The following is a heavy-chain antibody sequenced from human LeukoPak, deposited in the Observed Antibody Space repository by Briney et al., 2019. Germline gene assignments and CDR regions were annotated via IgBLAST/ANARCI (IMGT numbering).Heavy chain of an antibody. CDR2: IYYSGST. CDR3: ARLFGLDTAYSGYFQH. J-gene: IGHJ1*01. D-gene: IGHD3/OR15-3a*01. V-gene: IGHV4-39*01. CDR1: GGSISSSSYY. Sequence: PSETLSLTCTVSGGSISSSSYYWGWIRQPPGKGLDWIGSIYYSGSTYYNLSLKSRVTISVDTSKNQFSLKPTSVTAADTAVYYCARLFGLDTAYSGYFQHWGQGTLVTVSS.